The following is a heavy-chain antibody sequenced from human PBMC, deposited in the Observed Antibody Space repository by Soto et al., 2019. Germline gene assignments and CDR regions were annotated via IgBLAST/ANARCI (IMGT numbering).Heavy chain of an antibody. CDR2: MNPNSGNT. J-gene: IGHJ4*02. V-gene: IGHV1-8*01. CDR3: XXXLXXDNVDY. CDR1: GYXFTSYD. D-gene: IGHD1-1*01. Sequence: QVQLVQSGAEVKKPGASVKVSCKXSGYXFTSYDINWVRQAAGQGLEWMGWMNPNSGNTGYAQKFQGRVTMTRNTSISTAYMELSSLRSEDTXXYXXXXXLXXDNVDYWGQGTLVTVSS.